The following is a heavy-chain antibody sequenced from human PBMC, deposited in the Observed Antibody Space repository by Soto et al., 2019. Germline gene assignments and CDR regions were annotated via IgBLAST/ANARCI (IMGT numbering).Heavy chain of an antibody. Sequence: EVQLVESGGGLVQPGGSLRLSCAASGFTFSSYSMNWVRQAPGKGLEWVSYISSSSSTIYYADSVKGRFTISRDNAKNSLYLQMNSLRDEDTAVYYCARLRGGYSSSPEAGGYYYYYGMDVWGQGTTVTVSS. D-gene: IGHD6-13*01. V-gene: IGHV3-48*02. J-gene: IGHJ6*02. CDR3: ARLRGGYSSSPEAGGYYYYYGMDV. CDR2: ISSSSSTI. CDR1: GFTFSSYS.